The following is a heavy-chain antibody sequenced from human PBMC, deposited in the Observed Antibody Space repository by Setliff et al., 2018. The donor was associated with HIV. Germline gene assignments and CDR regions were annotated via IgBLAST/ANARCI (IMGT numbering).Heavy chain of an antibody. J-gene: IGHJ3*02. CDR2: TSSSGATI. CDR1: GFTFSSYS. V-gene: IGHV3-48*04. Sequence: GGSLRLSCAASGFTFSSYSMNWVRQAPGKGLHWVSYTSSSGATIYYADSVKGRFTIYSDNTKNSLYLQMNILRTEDTAVYYFTRKYYDSSGQPSEAFDIWGQGTLVTVSS. D-gene: IGHD3-22*01. CDR3: TRKYYDSSGQPSEAFDI.